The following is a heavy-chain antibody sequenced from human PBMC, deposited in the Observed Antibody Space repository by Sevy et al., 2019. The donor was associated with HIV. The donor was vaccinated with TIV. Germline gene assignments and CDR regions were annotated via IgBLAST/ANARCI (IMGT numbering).Heavy chain of an antibody. V-gene: IGHV1-69*13. J-gene: IGHJ3*02. Sequence: ASVKVSCKASGGTFSSYAISWVRQAPGQGLEWMGGIIPIFGTANYAQKFQGRVTITADESTSTASMELSSLRSEDTAVYYCARDLNPITMVRGVIITAGGAFDIWGQGTMVTVSS. CDR1: GGTFSSYA. D-gene: IGHD3-10*01. CDR3: ARDLNPITMVRGVIITAGGAFDI. CDR2: IIPIFGTA.